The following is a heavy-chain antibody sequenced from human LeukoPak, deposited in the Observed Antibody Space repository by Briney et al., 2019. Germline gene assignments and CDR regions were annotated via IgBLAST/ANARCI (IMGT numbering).Heavy chain of an antibody. CDR1: GGSISSGSYY. D-gene: IGHD4-17*01. Sequence: SETLSLTCTVSGGSISSGSYYWSWIRQPAGKGLEWIGRIYTSGSTNYNPSLKSRVTISVDTSKNQFSLKLSSVTAADTAVDYCARGLYGDYGDYWGQGTLVTVSS. J-gene: IGHJ4*02. V-gene: IGHV4-61*02. CDR2: IYTSGST. CDR3: ARGLYGDYGDY.